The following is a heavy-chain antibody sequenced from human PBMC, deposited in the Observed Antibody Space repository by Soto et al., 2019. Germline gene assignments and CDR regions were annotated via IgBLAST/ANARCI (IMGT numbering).Heavy chain of an antibody. CDR2: IDSDGNST. J-gene: IGHJ4*02. D-gene: IGHD1-26*01. CDR1: GFTFSSYW. V-gene: IGHV3-74*03. Sequence: EVQLVESGGGLVQPGGSLRLSCAASGFTFSSYWMHWVRQVPGKGLVWVSHIDSDGNSTTYADSVKGRFTISRDNAKNTVCLQMNSLRAEDTAVYYCVRDDVGVGIDYWVLGTLVTVSS. CDR3: VRDDVGVGIDY.